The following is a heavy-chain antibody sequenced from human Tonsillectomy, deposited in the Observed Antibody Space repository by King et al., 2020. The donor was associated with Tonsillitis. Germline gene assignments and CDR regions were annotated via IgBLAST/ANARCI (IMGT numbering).Heavy chain of an antibody. V-gene: IGHV5-10-1*03. Sequence: QLVQSGAEVKKPGESLRISCKGSGYSFTSYWISWVRQMPGKGLEWMGRIDPSDSYTNYSPSFQGHVTISADKSISTAYLQWSSLKASDTAMYYCARSYYDYVWGSYRFYFDYWGQGTLVTVSS. J-gene: IGHJ4*02. CDR3: ARSYYDYVWGSYRFYFDY. CDR1: GYSFTSYW. D-gene: IGHD3-16*02. CDR2: IDPSDSYT.